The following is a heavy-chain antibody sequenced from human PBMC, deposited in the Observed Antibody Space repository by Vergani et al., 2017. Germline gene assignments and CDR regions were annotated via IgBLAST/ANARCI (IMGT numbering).Heavy chain of an antibody. J-gene: IGHJ6*03. CDR3: ARGQTGYSRDWSTYFFYMDV. V-gene: IGHV4-30-4*07. D-gene: IGHD3/OR15-3a*01. CDR1: GDAISRDTYS. CDR2: VYYSGTT. Sequence: QVQLQQSGPGLVKPSQTLLLTCTLSGDAISRDTYSWNWVRQPPGKPLEWIGSVYYSGTTYYNPSLGGRVTMSIDKSKNHFSLTLTSVTAADSAFYFCARGQTGYSRDWSTYFFYMDVWGKGTTVTVSS.